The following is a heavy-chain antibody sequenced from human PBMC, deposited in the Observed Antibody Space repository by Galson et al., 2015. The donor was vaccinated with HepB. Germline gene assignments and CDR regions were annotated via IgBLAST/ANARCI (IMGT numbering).Heavy chain of an antibody. J-gene: IGHJ3*02. Sequence: SLRLSCAASGLTFSGYTMSWVRQSPGRGLQWVSYISTNGATTYYTDSVKGRFTVARDNARNTVSLQMTSLTAEDSAVYFCAKTKFGNGAYWTFEIWGPGTLVTVSS. D-gene: IGHD2-8*01. CDR3: AKTKFGNGAYWTFEI. V-gene: IGHV3-11*01. CDR1: GLTFSGYT. CDR2: ISTNGATT.